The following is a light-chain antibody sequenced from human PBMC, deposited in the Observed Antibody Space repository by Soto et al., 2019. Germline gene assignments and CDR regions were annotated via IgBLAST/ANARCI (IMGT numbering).Light chain of an antibody. CDR2: GAS. CDR3: QQRNTWPPIT. V-gene: IGKV3-11*01. Sequence: EIVLTQSPGTLSLSPGERVTISCRASQSVKSNYLAWYQQIPGQAPRLLIYGASNRATGIPARVSGSGSGTEFTLTISSLEPEDFALYYCQQRNTWPPITFGQGTRLEIK. CDR1: QSVKSNY. J-gene: IGKJ5*01.